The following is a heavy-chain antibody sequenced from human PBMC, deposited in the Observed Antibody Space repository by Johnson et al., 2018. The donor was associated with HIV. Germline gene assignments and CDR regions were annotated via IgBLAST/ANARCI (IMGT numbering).Heavy chain of an antibody. D-gene: IGHD3-10*01. V-gene: IGHV3-13*01. Sequence: VQLVESGGGVVQPGRSLRLSCAASGFTFSSYDMHWVRQVTGKGLEWVSAIGTAGDTYYPGSVKGRFTISRENAKNSLYLQMNSLRAEDTALYYCAKDRNYGSGSYPDAFDIWGQGTMVTVSS. CDR2: IGTAGDT. CDR1: GFTFSSYD. J-gene: IGHJ3*02. CDR3: AKDRNYGSGSYPDAFDI.